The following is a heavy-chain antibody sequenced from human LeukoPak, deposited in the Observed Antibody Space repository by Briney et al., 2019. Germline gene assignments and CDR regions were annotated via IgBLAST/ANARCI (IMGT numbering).Heavy chain of an antibody. CDR3: ARGFGIYYMDV. Sequence: PSETLSLTCTVSGYSISSGYYWSWIRQPPGKGLEWIGEINHSGSTNYNPSLKSRVTISVDTSKNQFSLKLSSVTAADTAVYYCARGFGIYYMDVWGKGTTVTVSS. V-gene: IGHV4-38-2*02. CDR2: INHSGST. D-gene: IGHD3-16*01. J-gene: IGHJ6*03. CDR1: GYSISSGYY.